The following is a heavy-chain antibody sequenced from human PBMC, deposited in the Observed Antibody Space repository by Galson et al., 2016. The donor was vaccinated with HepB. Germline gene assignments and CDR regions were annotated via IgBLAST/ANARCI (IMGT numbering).Heavy chain of an antibody. CDR1: GFTFSDSW. V-gene: IGHV3-7*02. J-gene: IGHJ4*02. CDR3: ATSDDAPAND. CDR2: INQDGSAI. Sequence: LRLSCAASGFTFSDSWMSWVRHAPGKGLEWVANINQDGSAIFYVDSVKGRFIISRDNAKSSLYLQMHSLRAEDTAVYYCATSDDAPANDWGQGTLVTVSS. D-gene: IGHD2-8*01.